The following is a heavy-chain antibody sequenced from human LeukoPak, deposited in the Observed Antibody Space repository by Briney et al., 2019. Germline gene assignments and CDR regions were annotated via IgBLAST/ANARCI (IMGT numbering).Heavy chain of an antibody. V-gene: IGHV4-59*12. CDR1: GGSISSYY. CDR3: ARGARAGNLDY. D-gene: IGHD6-13*01. CDR2: IYYSGST. Sequence: SETLSLTCTVSGGSISSYYWSWIRQPPGKGLEWIGYIYYSGSTNYNPSLKSRVTISVDTSKNQFSLKLSSVTAADTAVYYCARGARAGNLDYWGQGTLVTVSS. J-gene: IGHJ4*02.